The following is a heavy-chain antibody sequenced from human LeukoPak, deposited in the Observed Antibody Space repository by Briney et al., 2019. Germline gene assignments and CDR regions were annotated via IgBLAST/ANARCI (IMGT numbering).Heavy chain of an antibody. CDR2: IYYSGST. CDR1: GGSISGYY. Sequence: SETLSLTCTVSGGSISGYYWSWIRQPPGKGLEWIGYIYYSGSTYYSPSLKSRVTISVDTSKSQFSLKLSSVTAADTAIYYCARGGYYGSGNDFRFDPWGQGTLVTVSS. V-gene: IGHV4-59*01. CDR3: ARGGYYGSGNDFRFDP. D-gene: IGHD3-10*01. J-gene: IGHJ5*02.